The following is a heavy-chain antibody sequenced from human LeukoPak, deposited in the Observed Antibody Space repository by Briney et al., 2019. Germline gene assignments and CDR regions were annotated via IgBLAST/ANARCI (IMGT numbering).Heavy chain of an antibody. CDR2: VSAYNGNT. J-gene: IGHJ4*02. V-gene: IGHV1-18*01. CDR1: GYTFTSYG. D-gene: IGHD6-19*01. Sequence: ASVKLSFNSSGYTFTSYGISWVRHPPGQGLEWMGFVSAYNGNTNYAQKLQGRVTMTTDTSKTTAYMELRSLRSDDTAVYYCERWGSGWELPFDYWGQGTMVSDCS. CDR3: ERWGSGWELPFDY.